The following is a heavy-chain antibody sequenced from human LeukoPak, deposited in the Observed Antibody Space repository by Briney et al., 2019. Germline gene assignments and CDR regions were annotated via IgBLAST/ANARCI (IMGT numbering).Heavy chain of an antibody. J-gene: IGHJ4*02. Sequence: GGSLRLSCAASGFTFSSYAMHWVRQAPGKGLEWVAVISYDGSNKYYADSVKGRFTISRDNSKNTLYLQMNSLRAEDTAVYYCAKDQIGWAPGYVSGPLDQWGQGTLVTVSS. CDR1: GFTFSSYA. D-gene: IGHD6-19*01. CDR3: AKDQIGWAPGYVSGPLDQ. CDR2: ISYDGSNK. V-gene: IGHV3-30-3*01.